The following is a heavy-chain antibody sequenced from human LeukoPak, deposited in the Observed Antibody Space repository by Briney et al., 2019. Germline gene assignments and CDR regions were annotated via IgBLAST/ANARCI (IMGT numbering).Heavy chain of an antibody. D-gene: IGHD6-19*01. CDR2: IIPLFDTA. V-gene: IGHV1-69*06. CDR3: ARGSSGISSWFDP. CDR1: GGTFNSYV. Sequence: GASVRVSCKASGGTFNSYVISWVRQAPGQGLEWMGGIIPLFDTATYAQKFQDRVTITADTSTSTAYMELSSLRSEDTAVYFCARGSSGISSWFDPWGQGTLVTVSS. J-gene: IGHJ5*02.